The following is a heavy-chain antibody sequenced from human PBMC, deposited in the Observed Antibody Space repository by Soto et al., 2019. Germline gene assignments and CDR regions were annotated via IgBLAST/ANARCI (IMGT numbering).Heavy chain of an antibody. CDR1: GFTFSSYA. J-gene: IGHJ4*02. Sequence: GGSLRLSCAASGFTFSSYAMSWVRQAPGKGLEWVSAISGSGGSTYYADSVKGRFTISRDNSKNTLYLQMNSLRAEDTAVYYCAKDKNSDFWSGYYVYFDYWGQGTLVTVSS. CDR2: ISGSGGST. D-gene: IGHD3-3*01. V-gene: IGHV3-23*01. CDR3: AKDKNSDFWSGYYVYFDY.